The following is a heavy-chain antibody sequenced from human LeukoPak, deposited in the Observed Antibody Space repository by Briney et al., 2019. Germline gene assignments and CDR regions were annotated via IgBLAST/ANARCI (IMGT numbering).Heavy chain of an antibody. V-gene: IGHV4-34*01. CDR3: ARHRHADFFEY. J-gene: IGHJ4*02. Sequence: SETLSLTCAVYGGSFSGYYWSWIRQPPGKGLEWIGEINHSGSTNYNPSLKSRVTISVDTSKNQFSLNVTSVTAADTAVYYCARHRHADFFEYWGQGTQVTVSS. CDR1: GGSFSGYY. CDR2: INHSGST.